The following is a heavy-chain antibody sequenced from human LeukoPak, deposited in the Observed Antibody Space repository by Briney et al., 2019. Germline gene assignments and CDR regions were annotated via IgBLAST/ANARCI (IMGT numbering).Heavy chain of an antibody. V-gene: IGHV3-66*01. CDR3: ARDESFDI. CDR2: IYSGGST. J-gene: IGHJ3*02. Sequence: GGSLRLSCAASGFTFSSYAMSWVRQAPGKGLQWVSVIYSGGSTYYADSVKGRFTISRDTSKNTLYLQMNSLRGEDTAVYYCARDESFDIWGQGTMVTVSS. CDR1: GFTFSSYA.